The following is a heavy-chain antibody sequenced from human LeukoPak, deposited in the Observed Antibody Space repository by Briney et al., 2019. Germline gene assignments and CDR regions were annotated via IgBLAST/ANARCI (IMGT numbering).Heavy chain of an antibody. CDR1: GFTFDDFA. J-gene: IGHJ6*02. V-gene: IGHV3-9*01. D-gene: IGHD4-17*01. CDR2: ISWDSDNI. CDR3: AKVHRDYGDYYGMDA. Sequence: GGSLRLSCAASGFTFDDFAMHWVRQAPGKGLEWVSYISWDSDNIGYADSVKGRFTISRDNAKNSLYLQMNSLRVEDTALYYCAKVHRDYGDYYGMDAWGQGTTVTVSS.